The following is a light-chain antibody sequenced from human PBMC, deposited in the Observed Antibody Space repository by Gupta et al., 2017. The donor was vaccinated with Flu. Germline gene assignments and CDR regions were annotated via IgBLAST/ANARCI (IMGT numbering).Light chain of an antibody. CDR1: QSVSSN. CDR3: QQYNNSGYS. CDR2: GAS. V-gene: IGKV3-15*01. J-gene: IGKJ2*03. Sequence: EIVMTQSPATLSVSPGERATLSCRASQSVSSNLAWYQQKPGQAPRLLIYGASTRATGIPARFSGSGSGTEFTLTISSLQSEDFAVYYCQQYNNSGYSFGQGTKLEIK.